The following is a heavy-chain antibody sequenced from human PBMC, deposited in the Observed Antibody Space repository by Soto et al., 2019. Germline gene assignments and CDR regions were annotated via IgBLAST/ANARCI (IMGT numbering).Heavy chain of an antibody. Sequence: ASVKGSCKVSGYTLTELGVHWVRQAPGKGLEWMGGFDPEDGETIYAQKFQGRVTMTEDTSTDTAYMELSSLRSEDTAVYYCASGWFGEFVYYFDYWGQGTLVTVSS. CDR3: ASGWFGEFVYYFDY. CDR1: GYTLTELG. D-gene: IGHD3-10*01. J-gene: IGHJ4*02. V-gene: IGHV1-24*01. CDR2: FDPEDGET.